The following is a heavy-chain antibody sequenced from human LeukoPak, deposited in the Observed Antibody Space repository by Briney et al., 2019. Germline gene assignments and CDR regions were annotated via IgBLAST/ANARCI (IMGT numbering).Heavy chain of an antibody. J-gene: IGHJ4*02. CDR1: GDSISSSRSY. CDR3: ASFAPIYGDYGADY. V-gene: IGHV4-39*01. Sequence: PSETLSLTCTVSGDSISSSRSYWGWIRQPPGKGLGWIGSIYYSGSTYYNTSLKSRVTISVDTSKNQFSLKLSSVTAADTAVYYCASFAPIYGDYGADYWGQGTLVTVSS. D-gene: IGHD4-17*01. CDR2: IYYSGST.